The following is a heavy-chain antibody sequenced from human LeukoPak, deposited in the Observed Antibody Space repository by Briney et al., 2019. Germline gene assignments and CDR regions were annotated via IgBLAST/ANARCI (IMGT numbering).Heavy chain of an antibody. Sequence: GGSLRLSCAASGVTFSNHAMSWVRQAPGKGLEWVSGITGSGGSTYHAESVKGRFTISRDNSKNTLYLEMNSLRAEDTAVYYCATRNDGGWFDPWGQGTLVTVSS. J-gene: IGHJ5*02. D-gene: IGHD1-1*01. V-gene: IGHV3-23*01. CDR2: ITGSGGST. CDR1: GVTFSNHA. CDR3: ATRNDGGWFDP.